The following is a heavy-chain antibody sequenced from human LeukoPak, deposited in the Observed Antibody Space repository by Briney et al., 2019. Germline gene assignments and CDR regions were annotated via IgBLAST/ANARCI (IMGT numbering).Heavy chain of an antibody. CDR2: IRESGGGT. D-gene: IGHD3-10*01. Sequence: PGGSLRLSCAASGFILSNYDMIWVRQAPGRGLEWVSGIRESGGGTYYTDSVKGRFTVSRDNSKNTVYLQMNSLRGEDTAVYYCARRGIVVRGFLIGLHKQAYYFDYWGQGALVTVSS. J-gene: IGHJ4*02. CDR1: GFILSNYD. CDR3: ARRGIVVRGFLIGLHKQAYYFDY. V-gene: IGHV3-23*01.